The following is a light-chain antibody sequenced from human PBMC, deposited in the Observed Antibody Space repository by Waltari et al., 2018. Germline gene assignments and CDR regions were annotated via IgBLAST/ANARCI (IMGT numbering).Light chain of an antibody. J-gene: IGLJ3*02. CDR2: VNRDGSH. CDR3: QTGGHGTWV. CDR1: SGRRSNI. Sequence: QLVVPQSPSVSASLGATVQLTGTLHSGRRSNIIAGLQQQPEKGPRYLMKVNRDGSHSRGDEIPDRFSGSSSGAERYLTISSLQAEDEADYYCQTGGHGTWVFGGGTKLTVL. V-gene: IGLV4-69*01.